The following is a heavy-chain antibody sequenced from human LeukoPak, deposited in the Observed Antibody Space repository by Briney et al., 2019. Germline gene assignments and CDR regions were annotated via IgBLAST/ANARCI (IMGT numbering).Heavy chain of an antibody. D-gene: IGHD5-12*01. CDR3: ARDRVIVATPRYYFDY. Sequence: ASVKVSCKASGYTFTSYYMHWVRQAPGQGLGWMGIINPSGGSTSYAQKFQGRVTMTRDMSTSTVYMELSSLRSEDTAVYYCARDRVIVATPRYYFDYWGQGTLVTVSS. V-gene: IGHV1-46*01. CDR1: GYTFTSYY. J-gene: IGHJ4*02. CDR2: INPSGGST.